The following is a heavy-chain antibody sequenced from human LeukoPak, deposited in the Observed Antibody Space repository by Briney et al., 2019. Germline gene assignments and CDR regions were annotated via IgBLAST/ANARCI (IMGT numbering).Heavy chain of an antibody. Sequence: GGSLRLSCAASGFTFSGSAMHWVRQASGKGLEWVGRIRSKANSYATAYAASVKGRFTISRDDSKNTAYLQMNSLKTEDTAVYYCTRGLYSSSWYYFDYWGQGTLVTVSS. CDR3: TRGLYSSSWYYFDY. V-gene: IGHV3-73*01. CDR1: GFTFSGSA. J-gene: IGHJ4*02. CDR2: IRSKANSYAT. D-gene: IGHD6-13*01.